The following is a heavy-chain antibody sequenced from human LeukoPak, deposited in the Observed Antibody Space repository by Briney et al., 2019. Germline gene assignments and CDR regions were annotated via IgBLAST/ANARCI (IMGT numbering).Heavy chain of an antibody. CDR2: IYYSGST. D-gene: IGHD5-18*01. Sequence: PSETLSLTCTVSGGSISSSSYYWGWIRQPPGKGLEWIGSIYYSGSTYYNPSLKSRVTISVDTSKNQFSLKLSSVTAADTAVYYCARQGRLWLRRPFEYWGQGTLVTVSS. CDR3: ARQGRLWLRRPFEY. J-gene: IGHJ4*02. CDR1: GGSISSSSYY. V-gene: IGHV4-39*01.